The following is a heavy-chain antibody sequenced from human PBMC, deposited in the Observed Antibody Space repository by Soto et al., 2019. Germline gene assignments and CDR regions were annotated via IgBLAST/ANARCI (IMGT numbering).Heavy chain of an antibody. D-gene: IGHD3-10*01. CDR3: ARGRFRWFGTDIVYYYYYMDV. V-gene: IGHV4-34*01. CDR1: GGSFSGYY. Sequence: TSETLSLTCAVYGGSFSGYYWSWIRQPPGKGLEWIGEINHSGSTNYNPSHKSRVTISVDTSKNQFSLKLSSVTAADTAVYYCARGRFRWFGTDIVYYYYYMDVWGKGTTVTVSS. CDR2: INHSGST. J-gene: IGHJ6*03.